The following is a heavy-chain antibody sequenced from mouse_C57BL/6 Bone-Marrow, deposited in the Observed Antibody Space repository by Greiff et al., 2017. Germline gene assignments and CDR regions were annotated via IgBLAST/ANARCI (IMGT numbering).Heavy chain of an antibody. J-gene: IGHJ3*01. CDR1: GFSLPSYA. Sequence: QVTLKESGPGLVAPSQSLSITCTVPGFSLPSYAISWVRQPPGTGPEWLGVIWTGGGTNYNSALKSRLSISKDNSKSQVFLKMNSLQTDDTARYYCARLDSSGFAWFAYWGQGTLVTVSA. V-gene: IGHV2-9-1*01. D-gene: IGHD3-2*02. CDR3: ARLDSSGFAWFAY. CDR2: IWTGGGT.